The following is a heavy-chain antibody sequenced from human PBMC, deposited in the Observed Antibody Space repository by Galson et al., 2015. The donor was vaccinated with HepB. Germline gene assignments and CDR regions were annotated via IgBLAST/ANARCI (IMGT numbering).Heavy chain of an antibody. J-gene: IGHJ4*02. Sequence: SLRLSCAASGFTFSSYAMHWVRQAPGKGLEYVSAISSNGGSTYYADSVKGRFTISRDNSKNTLYLQMSSLRAEDTAVYYCVKGTMDQVIDYWGQGTLVTVSS. CDR1: GFTFSSYA. V-gene: IGHV3-64D*06. D-gene: IGHD3-10*01. CDR2: ISSNGGST. CDR3: VKGTMDQVIDY.